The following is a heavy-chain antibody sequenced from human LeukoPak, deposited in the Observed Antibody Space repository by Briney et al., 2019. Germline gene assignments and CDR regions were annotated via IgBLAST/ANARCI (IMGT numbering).Heavy chain of an antibody. D-gene: IGHD2-2*01. Sequence: PWGSLRLSCAASGFTFDDYAMHWVRQAPGKGLEWVSGISWNSGSIGYADSVKGRSTISRDNAKNSLYLQMNSLRAEDMALYYCAKGYCSSTSCYADYWGQGTLVTVSS. CDR1: GFTFDDYA. V-gene: IGHV3-9*03. CDR3: AKGYCSSTSCYADY. J-gene: IGHJ4*02. CDR2: ISWNSGSI.